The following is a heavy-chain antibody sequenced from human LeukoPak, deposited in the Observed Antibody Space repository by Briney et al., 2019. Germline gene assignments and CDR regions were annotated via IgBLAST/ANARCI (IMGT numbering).Heavy chain of an antibody. D-gene: IGHD3-22*01. CDR2: IYWDDDK. J-gene: IGHJ4*02. CDR3: AHTLGYYDSSGYYYFEDY. V-gene: IGHV2-5*02. Sequence: SGPTLVKPTQTLTLTCTFSGFSLSTSGVGVGWIRQPPGKALEWLALIYWDDDKRYSPSLKSRLTITKGTSKNQVVLTMTNMDPVDTATYCCAHTLGYYDSSGYYYFEDYWGQGTLVTVSS. CDR1: GFSLSTSGVG.